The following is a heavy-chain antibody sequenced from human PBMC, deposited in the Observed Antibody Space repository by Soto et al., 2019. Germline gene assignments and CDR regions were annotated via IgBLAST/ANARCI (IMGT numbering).Heavy chain of an antibody. J-gene: IGHJ6*02. Sequence: QVQLVQSGAEVKKPGSSVKVSCKASGGTFSSYAITWVRQAPGQGLEWMGGIIPIFGTANYAQKFQGRVTITADKSTSTAYMELSSLRSEDTAVSYCATTTVTTSYYGIDVWGQGTTVTVSS. CDR3: ATTTVTTSYYGIDV. CDR1: GGTFSSYA. D-gene: IGHD4-17*01. CDR2: IIPIFGTA. V-gene: IGHV1-69*06.